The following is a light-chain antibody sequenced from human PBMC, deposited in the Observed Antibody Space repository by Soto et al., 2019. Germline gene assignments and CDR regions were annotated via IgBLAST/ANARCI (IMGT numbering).Light chain of an antibody. Sequence: AIRMTQSPSSLSASTGDRVTITCRASQGISSYLAWYQQKPGKAPKLLIYAASTLQSGVPSRFSGSGSGTDFTLTIICLQSEDFATYCCQQYYSYPMYTFGQGTKLEIK. J-gene: IGKJ2*01. V-gene: IGKV1-8*01. CDR2: AAS. CDR1: QGISSY. CDR3: QQYYSYPMYT.